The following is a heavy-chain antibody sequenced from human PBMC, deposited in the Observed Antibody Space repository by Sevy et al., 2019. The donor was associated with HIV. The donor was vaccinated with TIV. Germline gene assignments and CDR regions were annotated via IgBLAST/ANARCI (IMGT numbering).Heavy chain of an antibody. Sequence: SETLSLTCAVYGGSFSGYYWSWIRQPPGKGLEWIGEINHSGSTNYNPSLKSRVTISVDTSKNQFSLKLSSVTAADTAVYYCARGERAAAGTGYYYYYMDVWCKGTTVTVSS. V-gene: IGHV4-34*01. J-gene: IGHJ6*03. CDR3: ARGERAAAGTGYYYYYMDV. D-gene: IGHD6-13*01. CDR1: GGSFSGYY. CDR2: INHSGST.